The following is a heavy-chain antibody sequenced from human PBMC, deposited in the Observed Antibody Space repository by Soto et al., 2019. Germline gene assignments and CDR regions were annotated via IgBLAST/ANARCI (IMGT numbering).Heavy chain of an antibody. D-gene: IGHD6-19*01. CDR2: ISGSGSST. Sequence: EVQLLESGGGLVQPGGSLRLSWAASEFTFSSYAMSWVRQAPGKGLEWVSAISGSGSSTYYADSVKGRFTISRDNSKNTVYLQMNSLRAEDTALYYCAQGYHSGWSFFDYWRQGTLVTVSS. J-gene: IGHJ4*02. CDR3: AQGYHSGWSFFDY. V-gene: IGHV3-23*01. CDR1: EFTFSSYA.